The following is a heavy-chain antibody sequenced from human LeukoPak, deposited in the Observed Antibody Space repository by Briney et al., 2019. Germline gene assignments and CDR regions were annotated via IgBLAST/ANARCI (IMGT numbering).Heavy chain of an antibody. D-gene: IGHD2-21*02. CDR2: IWFDGSST. CDR3: ARDSAPYCGGNCYFDY. Sequence: GGSLRLSCAASGFTFSRFGMHWVRQAPGKGLEWEAVIWFDGSSTYYADSVKGRFTISRDNSKNMLYLQMNSLRVEDTGVYFCARDSAPYCGGNCYFDYWGHGTLVTVSS. J-gene: IGHJ4*01. V-gene: IGHV3-33*01. CDR1: GFTFSRFG.